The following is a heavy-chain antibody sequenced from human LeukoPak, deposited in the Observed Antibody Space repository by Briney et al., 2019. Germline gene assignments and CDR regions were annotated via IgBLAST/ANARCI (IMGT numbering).Heavy chain of an antibody. D-gene: IGHD4-17*01. CDR1: GFTFSSYD. CDR2: IGTAGDT. Sequence: GGSLRLSCAASGFTFSSYDMHWVRQPTGKGLEWVSAIGTAGDTYYPGSVKGRFTISRENAKNSLYLQMNSLRAGDTAVYYCARGGDYGDYHDYWGQGTLVTVSS. V-gene: IGHV3-13*01. CDR3: ARGGDYGDYHDY. J-gene: IGHJ4*02.